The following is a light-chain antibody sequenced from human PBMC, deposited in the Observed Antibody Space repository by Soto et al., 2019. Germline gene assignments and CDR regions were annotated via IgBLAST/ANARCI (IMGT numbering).Light chain of an antibody. CDR2: GAS. Sequence: EIVMTQSPATLSVSAWERATLSCMASQSVSSNLAWYQQKPGQAPRLLIYGASTRATGIPARFSGSGSGTEFTLTISSLQSEDFAVYYCQQYNNWPRITFGQGTRLE. CDR1: QSVSSN. V-gene: IGKV3-15*01. J-gene: IGKJ5*01. CDR3: QQYNNWPRIT.